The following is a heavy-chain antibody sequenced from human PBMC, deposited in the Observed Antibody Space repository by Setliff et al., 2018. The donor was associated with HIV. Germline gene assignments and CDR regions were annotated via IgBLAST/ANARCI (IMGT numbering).Heavy chain of an antibody. CDR1: GASIRSHY. Sequence: SETLSLTCTVSGASIRSHYWSWIRQPPGKGLEWIGNIYYSGNVNYNPSLKSRVTISVDTSKNQFSLKLTSVTVADTAVYYCAGYTSGWYAPYWGQGTLVTVS. J-gene: IGHJ4*02. CDR3: AGYTSGWYAPY. V-gene: IGHV4-59*11. D-gene: IGHD6-19*01. CDR2: IYYSGNV.